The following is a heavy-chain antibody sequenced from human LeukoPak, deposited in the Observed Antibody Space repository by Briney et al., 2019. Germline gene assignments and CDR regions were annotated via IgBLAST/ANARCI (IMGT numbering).Heavy chain of an antibody. CDR2: ITSGGST. V-gene: IGHV3-53*01. Sequence: GGSLRLSCAASGFTVSSNYMSWVRQAPGKGLEWVSGITSGGSTYKVDSVRGRFTISRDNSKNTLYLQMNSLRAEDTAVYYCAKGASRGFDIWGQGTMVTVSS. CDR3: AKGASRGFDI. D-gene: IGHD6-6*01. CDR1: GFTVSSNY. J-gene: IGHJ3*02.